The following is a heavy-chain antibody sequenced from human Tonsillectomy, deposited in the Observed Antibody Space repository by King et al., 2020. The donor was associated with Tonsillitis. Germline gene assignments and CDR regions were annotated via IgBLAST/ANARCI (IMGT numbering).Heavy chain of an antibody. J-gene: IGHJ4*02. V-gene: IGHV3-23*04. CDR2: ISGSGDST. Sequence: VQLVESGGGLVQPGGSLRLSCAASGFTFSSYAMSWVRQAPGKGLEWVSTISGSGDSTYYADSVKGRFTISRDNSKNTLHLQMNSLRAEDTAVYYCARRPGYGYYFDYWGQGTLVTVSS. CDR1: GFTFSSYA. D-gene: IGHD3-9*01. CDR3: ARRPGYGYYFDY.